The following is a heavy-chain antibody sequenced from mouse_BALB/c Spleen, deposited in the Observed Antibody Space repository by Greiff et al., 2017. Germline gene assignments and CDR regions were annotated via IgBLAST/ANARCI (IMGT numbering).Heavy chain of an antibody. CDR2: ISSGSSTI. D-gene: IGHD2-2*01. Sequence: EVQGVESGGGLVQPGGSRKLSCAASGFTFSSFGMHWVRQAPEKGLEWVAYISSGSSTIYYPDTVKGRFTISRDNPKNTLFLQMTSLRSEDTAMYYCARGGYYGYENAMDDWGQGNSVTVSS. CDR1: GFTFSSFG. CDR3: ARGGYYGYENAMDD. V-gene: IGHV5-17*02. J-gene: IGHJ4*01.